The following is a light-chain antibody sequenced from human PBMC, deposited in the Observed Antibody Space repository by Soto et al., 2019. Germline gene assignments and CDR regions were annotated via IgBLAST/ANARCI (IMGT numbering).Light chain of an antibody. CDR1: QSISSE. J-gene: IGKJ2*01. Sequence: EIVMTQSPATLSVSPGERATLSCRASQSISSELAWYQQRPGQPPRLLIYGASTRATGVPDRFTGSGSGSDFTLTISELQSEDFAVYYCQRGHNWPLTFGQGTRLEI. CDR3: QRGHNWPLT. V-gene: IGKV3-15*01. CDR2: GAS.